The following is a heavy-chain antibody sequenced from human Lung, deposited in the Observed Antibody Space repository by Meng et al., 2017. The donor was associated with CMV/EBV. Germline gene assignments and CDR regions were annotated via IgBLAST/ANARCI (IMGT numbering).Heavy chain of an antibody. CDR3: SKAAECLWFGEGKNWFDY. V-gene: IGHV3-30*01. Sequence: GGSLRLXCAASGFTFNSHAMHWVRQAPGKGLEWLAVVSYDGSVKYYADAMRGRFTISRDNSKNTLYLQMNGLRAEDTAVYYCSKAAECLWFGEGKNWFDYWGPGXLVTVSS. D-gene: IGHD3-10*01. CDR2: VSYDGSVK. J-gene: IGHJ4*02. CDR1: GFTFNSHA.